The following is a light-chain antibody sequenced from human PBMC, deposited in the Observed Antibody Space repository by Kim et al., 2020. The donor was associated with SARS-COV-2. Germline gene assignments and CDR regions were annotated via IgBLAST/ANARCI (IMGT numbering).Light chain of an antibody. Sequence: GQRVTISCSGSSSNIGSSTVNWYQQLPGTAPKLLIYRNNQRPSGVPDRISGSKSGTSASLAISGLQPEDEANYYCAAWDDSLKVWVFGGGTRLTVL. CDR1: SSNIGSST. V-gene: IGLV1-44*01. CDR2: RNN. CDR3: AAWDDSLKVWV. J-gene: IGLJ3*02.